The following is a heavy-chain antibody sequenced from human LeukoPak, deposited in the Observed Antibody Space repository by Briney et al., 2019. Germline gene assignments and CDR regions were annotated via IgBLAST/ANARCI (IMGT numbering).Heavy chain of an antibody. D-gene: IGHD3-3*01. V-gene: IGHV3-30*18. CDR3: AKWSGTELDYYYGMDV. J-gene: IGHJ6*02. CDR1: GFTFSSYG. Sequence: GRSLRLSCAASGFTFSSYGMHWVRQAPGKGLEWVAVISYDGSNKYYADSVKGRFTNSRDNSKNTLYLQMNSLRAEDTAVYYCAKWSGTELDYYYGMDVWGQGTTVTVSS. CDR2: ISYDGSNK.